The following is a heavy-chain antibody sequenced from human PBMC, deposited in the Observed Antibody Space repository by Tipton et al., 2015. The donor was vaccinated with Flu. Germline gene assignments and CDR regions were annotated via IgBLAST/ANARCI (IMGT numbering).Heavy chain of an antibody. CDR1: GNSIGSDYY. D-gene: IGHD3-10*02. CDR2: IHKTGII. V-gene: IGHV4-38-2*01. Sequence: TLSLTCSVSGNSIGSDYYWGWIRQPPERGLEWIGNIHKTGIIYFNPSFTGRVSISVDTSKNQFSLRLTSVTAADTAVYYCARHTGDSVRGVIDYWGQGTLVTVSS. CDR3: ARHTGDSVRGVIDY. J-gene: IGHJ4*02.